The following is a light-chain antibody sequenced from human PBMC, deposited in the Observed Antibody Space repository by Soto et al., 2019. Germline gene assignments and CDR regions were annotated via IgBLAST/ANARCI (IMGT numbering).Light chain of an antibody. CDR2: GAS. CDR3: QQYGSSPFT. CDR1: QSVSSSY. V-gene: IGKV3-20*01. Sequence: EIVLTQSPGTLSLSPGERATLSCSASQSVSSSYLAWYQQKPGQAPRLLIYGASSRATGIPDRFSGSGSGIDFTLTISRLEPEDFAVYYCQQYGSSPFTFGPGTKVDIK. J-gene: IGKJ3*01.